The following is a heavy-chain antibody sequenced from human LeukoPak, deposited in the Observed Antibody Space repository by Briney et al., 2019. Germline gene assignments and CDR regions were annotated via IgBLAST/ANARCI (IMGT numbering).Heavy chain of an antibody. CDR3: ARSETVLRYFDWLPNYYYYYGMDV. V-gene: IGHV3-33*01. CDR1: GFTFSSYG. CDR2: IWYDGSNK. J-gene: IGHJ6*02. D-gene: IGHD3-9*01. Sequence: GGSLRLSCAASGFTFSSYGMHWVRQAPGKGLEWVAVIWYDGSNKYYADSVKGRFTISRDNSKNTLYLQMNSLRAEDTAVYYCARSETVLRYFDWLPNYYYYYGMDVWGQGTTVTVSS.